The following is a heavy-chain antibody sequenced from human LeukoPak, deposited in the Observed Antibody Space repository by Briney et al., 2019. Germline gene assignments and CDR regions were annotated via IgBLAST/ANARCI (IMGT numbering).Heavy chain of an antibody. D-gene: IGHD5-12*01. Sequence: GESLKVSCKASGYTFTSYDINWVRQATGQGLEWMGWMNPNSGNTGYAQKFQGRVTMTRNTSISTAYMELSSLRSEDTAVYYCARSSPQGYSGYDCAYWGQGTLVTVSS. CDR2: MNPNSGNT. CDR3: ARSSPQGYSGYDCAY. CDR1: GYTFTSYD. V-gene: IGHV1-8*01. J-gene: IGHJ4*02.